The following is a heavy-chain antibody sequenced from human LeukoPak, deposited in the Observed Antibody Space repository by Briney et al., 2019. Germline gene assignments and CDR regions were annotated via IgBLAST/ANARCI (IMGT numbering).Heavy chain of an antibody. CDR1: GFPFSNYA. D-gene: IGHD2-21*01. V-gene: IGHV3-64D*06. Sequence: GGSLRLSCSASGFPFSNYAIHWVRQAPGKGLQYFSAISTNGGSTYYADSVKGRFTISRDNSKNTLYLQMSSLRAEDTAVYYCVRGDRWFYPWGQGTLVTVSS. CDR2: ISTNGGST. CDR3: VRGDRWFYP. J-gene: IGHJ5*02.